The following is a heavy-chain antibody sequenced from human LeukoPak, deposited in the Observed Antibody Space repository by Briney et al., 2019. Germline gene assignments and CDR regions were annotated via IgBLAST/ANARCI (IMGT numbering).Heavy chain of an antibody. D-gene: IGHD3-22*01. J-gene: IGHJ4*02. V-gene: IGHV3-23*01. Sequence: PGGSLRLSCAASGFTFSSYAMSWVRQAPGKGLEWVSGISGSGGSTYYADSVKGRFTISRDNSKNTLYLQMNSLRAEDTAVYYCAKATTYYYDSRADYWGQGTLVTVSS. CDR3: AKATTYYYDSRADY. CDR2: ISGSGGST. CDR1: GFTFSSYA.